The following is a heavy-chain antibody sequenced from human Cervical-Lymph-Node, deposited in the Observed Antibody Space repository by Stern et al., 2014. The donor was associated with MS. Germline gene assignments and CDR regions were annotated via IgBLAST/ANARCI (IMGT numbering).Heavy chain of an antibody. J-gene: IGHJ4*02. CDR2: ISGSGDST. V-gene: IGHV3-23*01. Sequence: EVQLLESGGSLVQPGGSLRLSCAASGFTFSSYAMSWVRQAPGKGLEWVSAISGSGDSTYYADYVKGRFTISRDDSKNTLYLQMNSLRADDTAVYYCAKEGILVASFDYWGQGTLVTVSS. CDR3: AKEGILVASFDY. D-gene: IGHD6-19*01. CDR1: GFTFSSYA.